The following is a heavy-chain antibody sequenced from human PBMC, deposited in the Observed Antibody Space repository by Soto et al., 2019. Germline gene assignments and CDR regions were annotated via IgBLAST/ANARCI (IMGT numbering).Heavy chain of an antibody. CDR3: ATELGENPASPFDF. Sequence: QVQLVQSGAEVKKPGSSVKVSCKASGVTFTSETISWVRQAPGQGLEWMGGIIPLFGAANYAQKFQGRVTITADESTSTVYMELSSLRSDDMAVYYCATELGENPASPFDFWGQGTLVTVSS. V-gene: IGHV1-69*01. J-gene: IGHJ4*02. D-gene: IGHD2-21*01. CDR2: IIPLFGAA. CDR1: GVTFTSET.